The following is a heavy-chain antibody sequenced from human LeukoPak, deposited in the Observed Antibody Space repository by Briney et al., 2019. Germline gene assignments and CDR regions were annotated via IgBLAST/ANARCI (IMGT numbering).Heavy chain of an antibody. Sequence: SQTLSLTCTVSGGSISSYYWSWIRQPPGKGLEWIGYIYYSGSTNYNPSLKSRVTISVDTSKNQFSLKLSSVTAADTAVYYCARENTDCSSTSCRPTLDYWGQGTLVTVSS. CDR3: ARENTDCSSTSCRPTLDY. CDR1: GGSISSYY. D-gene: IGHD2-2*01. CDR2: IYYSGST. V-gene: IGHV4-59*01. J-gene: IGHJ4*02.